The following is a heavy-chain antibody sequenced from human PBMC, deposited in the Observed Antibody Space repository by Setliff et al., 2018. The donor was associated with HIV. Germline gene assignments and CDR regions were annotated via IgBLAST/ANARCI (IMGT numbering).Heavy chain of an antibody. CDR1: GYTFTSYG. CDR3: ARTHYHSSGWFYYYYYYMDV. Sequence: GASVKVSCKASGYTFTSYGISWLRQAPGQGLEWMGWISGYNGDTHSTQKFQGRVTMTTDTSTNTAYMEVRSLRSDDTAVYYCARTHYHSSGWFYYYYYYMDVWGKGTTVTVSS. D-gene: IGHD3-22*01. V-gene: IGHV1-18*01. CDR2: ISGYNGDT. J-gene: IGHJ6*03.